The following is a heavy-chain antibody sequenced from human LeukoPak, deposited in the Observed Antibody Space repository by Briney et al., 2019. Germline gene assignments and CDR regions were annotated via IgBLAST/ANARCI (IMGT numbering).Heavy chain of an antibody. Sequence: GRSLRLSCAASGFTFSSYAMHWVRQAPGKGLEWVAVISYDGSNKYYADSVKGRFTISRDNSKNTLYLQMNSLRAEDTAVYYCAKVRPQWLVTYGMDVWGQGTTVTVSS. V-gene: IGHV3-30-3*01. CDR1: GFTFSSYA. CDR2: ISYDGSNK. D-gene: IGHD6-19*01. CDR3: AKVRPQWLVTYGMDV. J-gene: IGHJ6*02.